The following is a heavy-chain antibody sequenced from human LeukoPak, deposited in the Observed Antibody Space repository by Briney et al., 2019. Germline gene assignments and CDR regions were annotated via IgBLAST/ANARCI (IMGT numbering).Heavy chain of an antibody. J-gene: IGHJ6*03. CDR2: IIPIFGTA. Sequence: ASVKVSCKASGYIFTSYGISWVRQAPGQGLEWMGGIIPIFGTANYAQKFQGRVTITADESTSTAYMELSSLRSEDTAVYYCARDGVPAAIRDVPYYYYYMDVWGKGTTVTVSS. V-gene: IGHV1-69*13. CDR1: GYIFTSYG. CDR3: ARDGVPAAIRDVPYYYYYMDV. D-gene: IGHD2-2*02.